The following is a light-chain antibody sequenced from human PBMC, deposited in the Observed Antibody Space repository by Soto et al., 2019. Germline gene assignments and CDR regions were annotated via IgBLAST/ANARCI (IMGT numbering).Light chain of an antibody. Sequence: DIVMTQSPDSLAVSLGERANINCKSSQSVLYTSNNKNYLAWYQQKPGQPPKLLIYWASTRESGVPDRFSGSGSGTDFTLTISSLQAEDVAVYYCQHYYSTPFTFGPGTKVDIK. V-gene: IGKV4-1*01. CDR3: QHYYSTPFT. CDR2: WAS. J-gene: IGKJ3*01. CDR1: QSVLYTSNNKNY.